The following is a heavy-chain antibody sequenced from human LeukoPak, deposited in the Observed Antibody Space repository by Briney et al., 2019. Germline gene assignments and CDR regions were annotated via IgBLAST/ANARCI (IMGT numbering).Heavy chain of an antibody. J-gene: IGHJ3*02. V-gene: IGHV3-21*01. CDR1: GFTFSSYS. CDR2: ISSSSSYI. D-gene: IGHD3-22*01. CDR3: ARDDSSGYYPHNAFDI. Sequence: GGSLRLSCAASGFTFSSYSMNWVRQAPGKGLEWVSSISSSSSYIYYADSVKGRFTISRDNAKNSLYLQMNSLRAEDTAVYYCARDDSSGYYPHNAFDIWGQGTMVTVSS.